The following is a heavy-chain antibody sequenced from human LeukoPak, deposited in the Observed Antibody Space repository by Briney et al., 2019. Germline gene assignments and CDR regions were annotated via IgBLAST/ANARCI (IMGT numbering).Heavy chain of an antibody. CDR2: IYHSGST. V-gene: IGHV4-38-2*02. CDR3: ARMAPYYYYYYMDV. CDR1: GYSISSGYY. D-gene: IGHD5-24*01. J-gene: IGHJ6*03. Sequence: KPSETLSLTCTVYGYSISSGYYWGWIRQPPGKGLEWIGSIYHSGSTYYNPSLKSRVTISVDTSKNQFSLKLSSVTAADTAVYYCARMAPYYYYYYMDVWGKGTTVTVSS.